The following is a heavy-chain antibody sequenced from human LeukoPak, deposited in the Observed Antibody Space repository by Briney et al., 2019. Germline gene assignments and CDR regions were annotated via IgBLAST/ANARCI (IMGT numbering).Heavy chain of an antibody. Sequence: SVKVSCKASGGTFSSYAISWVRQAPGQGLEWMGGIIPIFGTANYAQKFQGRVTITADKSTSTAYMELSSLRSEDTAVYYCATSYPLYYYDSSGYYVFDYWGQGTLVTVSS. CDR1: GGTFSSYA. V-gene: IGHV1-69*06. J-gene: IGHJ4*02. CDR2: IIPIFGTA. CDR3: ATSYPLYYYDSSGYYVFDY. D-gene: IGHD3-22*01.